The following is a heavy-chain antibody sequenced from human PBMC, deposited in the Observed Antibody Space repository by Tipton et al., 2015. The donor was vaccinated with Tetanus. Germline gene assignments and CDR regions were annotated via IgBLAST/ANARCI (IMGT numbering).Heavy chain of an antibody. Sequence: SLRFSCAVSGFTFSNYKMNWVRQAPGRGLEWVSSISSTSRYIYYADSVRGRFTTFRDNAKSSLYLQMSRLRAEDTAVYYCARVVRDYYYGMDVWGQGTTVTVSS. CDR1: GFTFSNYK. V-gene: IGHV3-21*01. CDR2: ISSTSRYI. J-gene: IGHJ6*02. CDR3: ARVVRDYYYGMDV. D-gene: IGHD3-22*01.